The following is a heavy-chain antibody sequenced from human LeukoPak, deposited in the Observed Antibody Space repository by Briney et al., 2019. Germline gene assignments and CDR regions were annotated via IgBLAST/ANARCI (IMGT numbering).Heavy chain of an antibody. V-gene: IGHV1-2*02. CDR3: VRGTYCGGECIGD. CDR1: GYTFTGYY. Sequence: EASVKVSCKTSGYTFTGYYIHWVRQAPGQGLEWMGWISPKSGDTHYAQKFLGRVTMTGDTSITTAYMELSGLKSDDTAIYYCVRGTYCGGECIGDWGQGTLVIVSS. D-gene: IGHD2-21*01. CDR2: ISPKSGDT. J-gene: IGHJ4*02.